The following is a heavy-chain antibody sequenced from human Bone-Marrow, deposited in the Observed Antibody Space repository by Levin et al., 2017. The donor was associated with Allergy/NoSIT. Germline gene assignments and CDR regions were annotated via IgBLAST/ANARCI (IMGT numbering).Heavy chain of an antibody. V-gene: IGHV2-70*01. J-gene: IGHJ6*02. CDR1: GFSTSTSGMC. Sequence: QTLSLTCTLSGFSTSTSGMCVSWIRQPPGKALEWLALITWDDDKYYSTSLKTRLTISKDTSKNQVVLTMTDMDPVDTATYYCARTRITIFVGGLDVRRDYYNGMDVWGQGTTVAVSS. CDR2: ITWDDDK. CDR3: ARTRITIFVGGLDVRRDYYNGMDV. D-gene: IGHD3-3*01.